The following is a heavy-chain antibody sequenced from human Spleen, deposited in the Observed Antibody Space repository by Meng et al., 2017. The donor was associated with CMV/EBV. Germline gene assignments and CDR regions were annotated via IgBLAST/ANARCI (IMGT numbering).Heavy chain of an antibody. D-gene: IGHD2-2*01. J-gene: IGHJ5*02. CDR1: GYSFTAYH. CDR2: ISTYNGNT. Sequence: ASVKVSCKTSGYSFTAYHIHWVRQAPGQGLEWMGWISTYNGNTYYAERFQDRLTMTADTSTTTAYMELRSLRSDDTAMYYCARVGYQLLHWFDPWGQGTLVTVSS. CDR3: ARVGYQLLHWFDP. V-gene: IGHV1-18*01.